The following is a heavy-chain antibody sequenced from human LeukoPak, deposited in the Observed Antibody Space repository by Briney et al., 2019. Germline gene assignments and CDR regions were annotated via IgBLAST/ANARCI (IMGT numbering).Heavy chain of an antibody. Sequence: GGSLRLSCAAPGFTFSSYSMNWVRQAPGKGLEWVSYISSSSSTINYADSVKGRFTISRDNAKNSLHLQMNSLRAEDTAVYYCARGYYGSGRSWFDPWGQGTLVTVSS. V-gene: IGHV3-48*01. CDR3: ARGYYGSGRSWFDP. CDR1: GFTFSSYS. J-gene: IGHJ5*02. D-gene: IGHD3-10*01. CDR2: ISSSSSTI.